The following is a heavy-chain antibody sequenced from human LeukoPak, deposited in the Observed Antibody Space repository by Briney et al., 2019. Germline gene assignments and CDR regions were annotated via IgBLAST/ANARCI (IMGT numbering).Heavy chain of an antibody. V-gene: IGHV7-4-1*02. Sequence: VASVKVSCKASGYTFTSYLMNWVRQAPGQGLWCMEWINTNTGNPTYAQGSTGQFVFSLDTSVSTAYLQISSLKAEDTAVYYCARGPYYYGSGSLIQGHFDYWGQGTLVTVSS. D-gene: IGHD3-10*01. CDR1: GYTFTSYL. CDR3: ARGPYYYGSGSLIQGHFDY. J-gene: IGHJ4*02. CDR2: INTNTGNP.